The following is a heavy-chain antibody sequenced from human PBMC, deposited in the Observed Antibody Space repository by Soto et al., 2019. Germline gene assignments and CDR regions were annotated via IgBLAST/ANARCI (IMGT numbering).Heavy chain of an antibody. CDR1: GGPISGYY. CDR2: IYSAGTT. J-gene: IGHJ3*01. CDR3: AGNWRGAYEGLFDL. V-gene: IGHV4-4*07. Sequence: QVQLRESGPGLVKPSETLSLTCNVSGGPISGYYWNWVRQPAGKGLEWIGRIYSAGTTDLNPSLKSRVIMSVDTSSNQFSLKLLSVTAADTAVYYCAGNWRGAYEGLFDLWGQGTTVTVSS. D-gene: IGHD1-1*01.